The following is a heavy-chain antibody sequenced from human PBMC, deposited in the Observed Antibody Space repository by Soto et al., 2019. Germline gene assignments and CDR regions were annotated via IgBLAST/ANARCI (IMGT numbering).Heavy chain of an antibody. Sequence: PSETLSLTCTVSGGSISSGDYYWSWIRQPPGKGLEWIGYIYYSGSTYYNPSLKSRVTISVDTSKNHFSLKLSSVTAADTAVYYCARDAGDYYDSSGYSHWFDPWGQGTLVTVSS. CDR3: ARDAGDYYDSSGYSHWFDP. CDR2: IYYSGST. V-gene: IGHV4-30-4*01. D-gene: IGHD3-22*01. CDR1: GGSISSGDYY. J-gene: IGHJ5*02.